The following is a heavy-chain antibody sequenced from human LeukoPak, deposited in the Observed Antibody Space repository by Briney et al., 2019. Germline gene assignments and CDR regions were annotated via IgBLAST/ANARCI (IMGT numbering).Heavy chain of an antibody. Sequence: GSLRLSCAASGFAFADYTMHWVRQIPGKGLECVAHIHADGGRTFYADSVKGRFTVFRDNAKNSPFLQMDSLTSDDTAFYYCSTWAFYHGLDVWGQGATVIVSS. V-gene: IGHV3-43*02. J-gene: IGHJ6*02. CDR3: STWAFYHGLDV. CDR1: GFAFADYT. D-gene: IGHD2/OR15-2a*01. CDR2: IHADGGRT.